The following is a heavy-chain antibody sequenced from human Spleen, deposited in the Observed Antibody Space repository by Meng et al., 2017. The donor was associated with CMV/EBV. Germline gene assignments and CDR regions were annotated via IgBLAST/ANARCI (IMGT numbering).Heavy chain of an antibody. CDR3: ASLVNCSSTSCYSP. D-gene: IGHD2-2*02. Sequence: ASGGTFSSYTISWVRQAPGQGLEWMGRIIPILGIANYAQKFQGRVTITADKSTSTAYMELSSLRSEDTAVYYCASLVNCSSTSCYSPWGQGTLVTVSS. V-gene: IGHV1-69*02. CDR2: IIPILGIA. CDR1: GGTFSSYT. J-gene: IGHJ5*02.